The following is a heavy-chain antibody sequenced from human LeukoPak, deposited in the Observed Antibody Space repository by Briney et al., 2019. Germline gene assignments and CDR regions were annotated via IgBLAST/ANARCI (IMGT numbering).Heavy chain of an antibody. CDR3: ASLEKSAAGPYYFDY. J-gene: IGHJ4*02. CDR1: GGSINGYY. CDR2: IYYSGST. Sequence: SETLSLTCTVSGGSINGYYWSWIRQPPGKGLEWIGYIYYSGSTNYNPSLKSRVTISVDTSKNQSSLKLSSVTAADTAVYYCASLEKSAAGPYYFDYWGQGTLVTVSS. V-gene: IGHV4-59*08. D-gene: IGHD6-13*01.